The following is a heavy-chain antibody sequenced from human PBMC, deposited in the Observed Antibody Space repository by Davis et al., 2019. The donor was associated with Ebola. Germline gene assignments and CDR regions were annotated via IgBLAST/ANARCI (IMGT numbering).Heavy chain of an antibody. D-gene: IGHD3-3*01. Sequence: GESLKISCAASGFTFSSYSMNWVRQAPGKGLEWVSSISSSSSYIYYADSVKGRFTISRDNAKNSLYLQMNSLRAEDTAVYYCARDAILRFLEWLSVDYYYYYGMDVWGQGTTVTVSS. V-gene: IGHV3-21*01. J-gene: IGHJ6*02. CDR2: ISSSSSYI. CDR1: GFTFSSYS. CDR3: ARDAILRFLEWLSVDYYYYYGMDV.